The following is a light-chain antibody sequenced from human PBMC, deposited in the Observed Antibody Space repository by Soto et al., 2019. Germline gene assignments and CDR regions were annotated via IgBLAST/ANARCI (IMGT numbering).Light chain of an antibody. CDR1: GSDVGGFAY. V-gene: IGLV2-14*03. Sequence: QSALTQPASVSGSPGQSITISCTGTGSDVGGFAYVSWYQQHPGKAPKVLIYDVSNRPSAISNRFSGSKSGNTASLTISGLQAEDEADYYCSSYSSSSTLVVFGGGTKLTVL. CDR3: SSYSSSSTLVV. J-gene: IGLJ2*01. CDR2: DVS.